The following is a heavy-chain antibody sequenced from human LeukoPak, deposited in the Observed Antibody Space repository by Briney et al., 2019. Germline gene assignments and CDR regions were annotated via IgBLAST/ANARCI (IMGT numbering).Heavy chain of an antibody. CDR3: AIFKAWFDP. Sequence: PSETLSLTCTVSGYSISSGYYWGWIRQPPGKGLEWIGSIYHSGSTYYNPSLKSRVTISVDTSKNQFSLKLSSVTAADTAVYYCAIFKAWFDPWGQGTLVTVSS. D-gene: IGHD3-3*01. J-gene: IGHJ5*02. CDR1: GYSISSGYY. CDR2: IYHSGST. V-gene: IGHV4-38-2*02.